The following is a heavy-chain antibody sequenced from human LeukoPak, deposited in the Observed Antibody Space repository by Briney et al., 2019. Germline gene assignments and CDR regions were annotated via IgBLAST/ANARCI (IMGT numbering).Heavy chain of an antibody. J-gene: IGHJ5*01. Sequence: GTSVKVSCKASGYTFTSYSISWVRQAPGHGLEWMGWISAYNGNTNYAQKLQGRVTMTTDTSTSTAYMELRSLRSDDTAVYYCAKSPHPTVVTATLPVNFFDSWGQGTLVTVSS. CDR2: ISAYNGNT. CDR3: AKSPHPTVVTATLPVNFFDS. CDR1: GYTFTSYS. D-gene: IGHD4-23*01. V-gene: IGHV1-18*01.